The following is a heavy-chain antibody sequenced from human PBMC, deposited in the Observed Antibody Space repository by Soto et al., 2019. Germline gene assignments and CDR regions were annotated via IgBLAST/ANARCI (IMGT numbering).Heavy chain of an antibody. CDR3: ARDIRYCSGGSCAAPYYYYYYYMDV. Sequence: GGSLRLSCAASGFTVSSNYMSWVRQAPVKGLEWVSVIYSGGSTYYADSVKGRFTISRDNSKNTLYLQMNSLRAEDTAVYYCARDIRYCSGGSCAAPYYYYYYYMDVWGKGTTVTVSS. CDR2: IYSGGST. J-gene: IGHJ6*03. CDR1: GFTVSSNY. V-gene: IGHV3-66*01. D-gene: IGHD2-15*01.